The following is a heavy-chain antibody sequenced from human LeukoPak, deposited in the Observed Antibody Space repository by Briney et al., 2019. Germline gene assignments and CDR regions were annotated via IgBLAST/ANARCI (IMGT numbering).Heavy chain of an antibody. Sequence: SETLSLTCTVSGGSISRGGYYWSWIRQHPGKGLEWIGYIYYSGSTYYNPSLKGRVTISVDTSKNQFSLKLSSVTAADTAVYYCARYGGSYGSGGYYLAAFDIWGQGTMVTVSS. D-gene: IGHD3-10*01. CDR2: IYYSGST. CDR3: ARYGGSYGSGGYYLAAFDI. V-gene: IGHV4-31*03. J-gene: IGHJ3*02. CDR1: GGSISRGGYY.